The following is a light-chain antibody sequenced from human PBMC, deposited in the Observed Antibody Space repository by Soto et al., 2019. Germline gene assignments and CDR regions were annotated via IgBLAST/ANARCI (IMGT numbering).Light chain of an antibody. J-gene: IGLJ2*01. CDR1: SSNIGTNY. Sequence: QSVLTQPPSASGTPGQRVTISCSGSSSNIGTNYVYWYQHLPGTAPKLLLYRNDQRPSGVPDRFSGSKSGTSASLAISGLRSEHEADYYCAAWDDSLSGGVFGGGTKVTVL. CDR2: RND. V-gene: IGLV1-47*01. CDR3: AAWDDSLSGGV.